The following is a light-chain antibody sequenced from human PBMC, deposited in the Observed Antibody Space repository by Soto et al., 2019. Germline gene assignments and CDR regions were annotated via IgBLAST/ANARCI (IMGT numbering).Light chain of an antibody. CDR1: SSNIGGGYD. V-gene: IGLV1-40*01. Sequence: QSVLTQPPSVSGAPGQRVTISCTGSSSNIGGGYDVYWYQQLPGTAPKLLIYGISNRPSGVPDRFSGSKSGTSASLAITGLQAEDEADYYCQSYASSLSGYVFGSGTKVTVL. J-gene: IGLJ1*01. CDR2: GIS. CDR3: QSYASSLSGYV.